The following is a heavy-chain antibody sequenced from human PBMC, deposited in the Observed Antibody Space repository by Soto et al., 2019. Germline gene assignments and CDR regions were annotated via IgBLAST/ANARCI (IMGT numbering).Heavy chain of an antibody. CDR2: IYYSGST. CDR1: GGAMESYY. V-gene: IGHV4-59*08. J-gene: IGHJ5*02. D-gene: IGHD2-15*01. CDR3: ARLPRNCSGGRCSFGWFDP. Sequence: SETLSLTCTVSGGAMESYYGSWFRQPPGKGLEWIGYIYYSGSTKYNPSLTSRVTISVDTSKNQFSLKLSSVTAADTALYYCARLPRNCSGGRCSFGWFDPWGQGTLVTVSS.